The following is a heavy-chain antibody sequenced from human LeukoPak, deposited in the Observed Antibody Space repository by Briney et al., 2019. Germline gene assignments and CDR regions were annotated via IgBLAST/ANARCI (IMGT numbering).Heavy chain of an antibody. CDR1: GGSIISGDFY. J-gene: IGHJ6*03. V-gene: IGHV4-39*01. CDR3: ARRGISQGYYMDV. D-gene: IGHD6-13*01. CDR2: IYYSGTT. Sequence: PSETLSLTCTVSGGSIISGDFYWGWIRQPPGKGLEWIGNIYYSGTTYYNPSLKSRVTISVDTSKNQFSLKPSSVTAADTAVFYCARRGISQGYYMDVWGKGTTVTISS.